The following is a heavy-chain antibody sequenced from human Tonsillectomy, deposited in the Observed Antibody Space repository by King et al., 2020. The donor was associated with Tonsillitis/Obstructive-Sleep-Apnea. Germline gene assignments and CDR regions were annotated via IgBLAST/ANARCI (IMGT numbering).Heavy chain of an antibody. CDR1: GGSVSSSSYY. D-gene: IGHD2-15*01. CDR3: ARTGYCSGGSCYFSSFDY. Sequence: QLQESGPGLVKPSETLSLTCTVSGGSVSSSSYYWSWIRQPPGKGLEWIAYIYYSGSTNYNPSPKSRVTISVDMSKNQFSLRLSSVTAADTAVYYCARTGYCSGGSCYFSSFDYWGQGNLVTVSS. V-gene: IGHV4-61*01. CDR2: IYYSGST. J-gene: IGHJ4*02.